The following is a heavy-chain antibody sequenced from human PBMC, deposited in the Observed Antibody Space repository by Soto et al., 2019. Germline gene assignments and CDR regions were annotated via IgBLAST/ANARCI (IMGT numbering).Heavy chain of an antibody. CDR2: IWYDGSNK. J-gene: IGHJ6*02. CDR3: ARDGYCSGGSCYSVDYYYGMDV. V-gene: IGHV3-33*01. CDR1: GFTFISYG. Sequence: QVQLVESGGGVVQPGRSLRLSSAAYGFTFISYGMHWFRQAPGKGLEWVAVIWYDGSNKYYADSVKGRFTISRDNSKNTLYLQMKSLRAEDTAVYYCARDGYCSGGSCYSVDYYYGMDVWGQGTTVTVSS. D-gene: IGHD2-15*01.